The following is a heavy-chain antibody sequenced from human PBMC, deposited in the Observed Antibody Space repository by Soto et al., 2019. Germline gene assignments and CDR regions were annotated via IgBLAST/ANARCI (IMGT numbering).Heavy chain of an antibody. CDR1: GFTFSDYW. Sequence: QTGGSLRLSCAGSGFTFSDYWMTWVRQAPGKGLEWVANINQDGSEKYYVDSVRGRFTISRDNAKNSLYLQLNSLRAEDTAVYYCARDLPMLRGLLDSWGQGTLVTVSS. CDR2: INQDGSEK. D-gene: IGHD3-10*01. V-gene: IGHV3-7*03. CDR3: ARDLPMLRGLLDS. J-gene: IGHJ4*02.